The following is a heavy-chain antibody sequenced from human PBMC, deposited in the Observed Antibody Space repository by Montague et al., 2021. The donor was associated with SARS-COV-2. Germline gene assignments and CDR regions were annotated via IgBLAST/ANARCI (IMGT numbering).Heavy chain of an antibody. CDR3: ASGIYPSGSYYNRYYYGLNI. J-gene: IGHJ6*02. V-gene: IGHV4-34*01. Sequence: SETLSLTCAVHGGSLSGYYWSWIRQPPEKGLEWIGEINYSANTKYNPSLKSPVTISIDTSKNQFSLKMTSVTVADTATYYCASGIYPSGSYYNRYYYGLNIWGPGTTVIVSS. CDR2: INYSANT. CDR1: GGSLSGYY. D-gene: IGHD3-10*01.